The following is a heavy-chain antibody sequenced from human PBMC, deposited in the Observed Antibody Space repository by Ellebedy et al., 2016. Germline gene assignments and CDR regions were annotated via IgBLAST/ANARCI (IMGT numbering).Heavy chain of an antibody. Sequence: GESLKISXAASGFTFSSYWMSWVRQAPGKGLEWVANIKQDGSEKYYVDSVKGRFTISRDNAKNSLYLQMNSLRAEDTAVYYCARDGRITIFGVADDAFDIWGQGTMVTVSS. V-gene: IGHV3-7*01. J-gene: IGHJ3*02. CDR3: ARDGRITIFGVADDAFDI. D-gene: IGHD3-3*01. CDR2: IKQDGSEK. CDR1: GFTFSSYW.